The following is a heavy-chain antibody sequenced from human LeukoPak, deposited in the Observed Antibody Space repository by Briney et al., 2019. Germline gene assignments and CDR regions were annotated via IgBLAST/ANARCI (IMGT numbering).Heavy chain of an antibody. Sequence: SGPTLVKPTQTLTLTCTFSGFSLSTSGVGVGWIRQPPGKALEWLALIYWNGDKHYSPSLSSRLTITEDSPKNQVVLTMTNMDPVDTATYYCAHQRGSRVYFDYWGQGTLVTASS. CDR3: AHQRGSRVYFDY. J-gene: IGHJ4*02. CDR2: IYWNGDK. V-gene: IGHV2-5*01. CDR1: GFSLSTSGVG. D-gene: IGHD1-26*01.